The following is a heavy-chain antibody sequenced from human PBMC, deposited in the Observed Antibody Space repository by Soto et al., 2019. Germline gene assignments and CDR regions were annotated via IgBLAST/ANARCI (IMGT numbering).Heavy chain of an antibody. CDR2: ISYDGSNK. V-gene: IGHV3-30*18. CDR3: AKERYSSSSPDFDY. D-gene: IGHD6-6*01. J-gene: IGHJ4*02. Sequence: QVQLVESGGGVVQPGRSLRLSCAASGFTFSSYGMHWVRQAPGKGLEWVAVISYDGSNKYYADSVKGRFTISRDNSKNTLYLQMNSLRAEDTAVYYCAKERYSSSSPDFDYWGQGTLVTFSS. CDR1: GFTFSSYG.